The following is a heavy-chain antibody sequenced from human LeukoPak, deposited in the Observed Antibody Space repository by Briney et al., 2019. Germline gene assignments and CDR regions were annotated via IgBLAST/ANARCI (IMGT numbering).Heavy chain of an antibody. V-gene: IGHV3-7*03. CDR2: INQDGSEK. CDR3: VRGKGWLDP. J-gene: IGHJ5*02. CDR1: GFTFSNNW. Sequence: GGSLRLSCAASGFTFSNNWMSWVRQAPGKGLEWAANINQDGSEKNYVDSVKGRFTISRDSAKNSVYLQMNSLRAEDTAVYYCVRGKGWLDPWGQGILVTVSS.